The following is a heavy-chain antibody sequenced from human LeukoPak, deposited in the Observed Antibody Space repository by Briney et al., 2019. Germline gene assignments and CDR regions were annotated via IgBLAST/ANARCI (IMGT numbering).Heavy chain of an antibody. V-gene: IGHV3-23*01. CDR2: ISGSGSGGST. CDR1: GFQFSGQG. D-gene: IGHD5-24*01. J-gene: IGHJ4*02. Sequence: PGGSLRLSCAASGFQFSGQGMGWVRQAPGKGLEWVSSISGSGSGGSTYYADSVEGRFTVSRDNSKNTLYLQMNSLRAEDTAVYYCAKSGYNRFDYWGQGTLVTVSS. CDR3: AKSGYNRFDY.